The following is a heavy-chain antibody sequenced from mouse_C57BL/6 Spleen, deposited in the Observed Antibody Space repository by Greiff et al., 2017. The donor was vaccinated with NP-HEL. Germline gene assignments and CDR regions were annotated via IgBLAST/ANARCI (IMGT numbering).Heavy chain of an antibody. V-gene: IGHV5-17*01. J-gene: IGHJ2*01. CDR3: ARVDVTTVVVPFDY. D-gene: IGHD1-1*01. Sequence: EVNVVESGGGLVKPGGSLKLSCAASGFTFSDYGMHWVRQAPEKGLEWVAYISSGSSTIYYADTVKGRFTISRDNAKNTLFLQMTSLRSEDTAMYYCARVDVTTVVVPFDYWGQGTTLTVSS. CDR1: GFTFSDYG. CDR2: ISSGSSTI.